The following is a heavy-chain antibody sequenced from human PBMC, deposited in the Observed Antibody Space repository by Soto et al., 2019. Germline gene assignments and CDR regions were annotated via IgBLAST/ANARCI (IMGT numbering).Heavy chain of an antibody. J-gene: IGHJ4*02. CDR2: FSLGGPT. D-gene: IGHD3-16*01. CDR3: ARDFKAPNDAWAFDY. V-gene: IGHV4-4*02. Sequence: QVQLQESGPGLVMPSGTLSLTCAVSGASIISSDWWNWVRQPPGKGREWFGEFSLGGPTTYNPSLRGRVTISVDVSKNHFSLNLTSVTAADTAVYYCARDFKAPNDAWAFDYWGQGTLVTVSS. CDR1: GASIISSDW.